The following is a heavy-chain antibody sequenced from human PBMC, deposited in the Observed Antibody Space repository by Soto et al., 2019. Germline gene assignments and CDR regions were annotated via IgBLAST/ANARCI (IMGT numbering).Heavy chain of an antibody. D-gene: IGHD5-12*01. J-gene: IGHJ3*02. CDR3: AKDLWNRGYSGYDVGDYDDFDI. V-gene: IGHV3-23*01. CDR2: ISGSGGST. CDR1: GFTFSSYA. Sequence: GGSLRLSCAASGFTFSSYAMSWVRQAPGKGLEWVSAISGSGGSTYYADSVKGRFTISRDNSKNTLYLQMNSLRAEDTAVYYCAKDLWNRGYSGYDVGDYDDFDIWGQGTMVTVSS.